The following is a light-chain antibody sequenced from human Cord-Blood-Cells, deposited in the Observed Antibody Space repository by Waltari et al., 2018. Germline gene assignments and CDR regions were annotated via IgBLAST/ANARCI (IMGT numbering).Light chain of an antibody. J-gene: IGLJ3*02. CDR2: GNS. V-gene: IGLV1-40*01. CDR3: QSYDSSLSCWV. Sequence: QSVLTQPPSVSGAPGQRVTISCTGSSSNIGAGYDVHWYQQLPGTAPKLLIYGNSNRPAGCPDRCSGSKSGTSASRAVTGLQAEDEADYYCQSYDSSLSCWVFGGGTKLTVL. CDR1: SSNIGAGYD.